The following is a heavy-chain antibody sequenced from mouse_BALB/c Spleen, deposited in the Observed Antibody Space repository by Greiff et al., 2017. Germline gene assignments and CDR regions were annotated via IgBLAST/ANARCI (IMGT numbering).Heavy chain of an antibody. V-gene: IGHV5-6-3*01. D-gene: IGHD1-2*01. CDR3: ARNDYGYRFAY. CDR2: INSNGGST. CDR1: GFTFSSYG. Sequence: EVNVVESGGGLVQPGGSLKLSCAASGFTFSSYGMSWVRQTPDKRLELVATINSNGGSTYYPDSVKGRFTISRDNAKNTLYLQMSSLKSEDTAMYYCARNDYGYRFAYWGQGTLVTVSA. J-gene: IGHJ3*01.